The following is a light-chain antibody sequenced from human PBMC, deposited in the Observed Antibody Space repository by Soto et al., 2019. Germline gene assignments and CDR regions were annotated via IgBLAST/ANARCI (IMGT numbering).Light chain of an antibody. CDR3: AAWDDSMNGRV. J-gene: IGLJ1*01. V-gene: IGLV1-44*01. Sequence: QSFLAQPPSASGTPGQRVTISCSGSNSNIGSNTVNWYQQLPGTAPKLLIYYDNLRPSGVPDRISGSKSGTSASLAISGLQSDDEADYYCAAWDDSMNGRVFGTGNKVTVL. CDR1: NSNIGSNT. CDR2: YDN.